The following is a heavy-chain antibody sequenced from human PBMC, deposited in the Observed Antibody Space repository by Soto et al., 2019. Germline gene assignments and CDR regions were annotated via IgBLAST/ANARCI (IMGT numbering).Heavy chain of an antibody. CDR2: INPNSGGT. V-gene: IGHV1-2*04. J-gene: IGHJ3*02. D-gene: IGHD6-19*01. CDR1: GYTFTGYY. Sequence: ASVKVSCKASGYTFTGYYMHWVRRAPGQGLEWMGWINPNSGGTNYARKFQGWVTMTRDTSISTAYMELSRLRSDDTAVYYCARETIAVAGTFGGIDAFDIWGQGTMVTVSS. CDR3: ARETIAVAGTFGGIDAFDI.